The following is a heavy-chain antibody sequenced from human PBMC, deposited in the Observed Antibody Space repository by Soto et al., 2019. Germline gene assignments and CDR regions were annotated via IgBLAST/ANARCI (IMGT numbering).Heavy chain of an antibody. CDR1: GFVFTHYG. V-gene: IGHV1-3*01. CDR2: INDGSGNT. Sequence: QVLLVQSGAEVRKPGASVKVSCKASGFVFTHYGVHWVRLAPGQRLEWMGWINDGSGNTKYSESFQGRVSITRDTSATTVHMELGSLTSEDTAVYYCARKNFCNTWCDNAMDVWGQGTTVTVSS. J-gene: IGHJ6*02. D-gene: IGHD2-8*01. CDR3: ARKNFCNTWCDNAMDV.